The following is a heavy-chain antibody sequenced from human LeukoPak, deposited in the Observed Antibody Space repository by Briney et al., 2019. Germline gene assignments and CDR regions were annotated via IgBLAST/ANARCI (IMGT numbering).Heavy chain of an antibody. CDR3: ARDRQQLVYY. D-gene: IGHD6-13*01. CDR2: IYYTGST. J-gene: IGHJ4*02. Sequence: SETLSLTCTVSGGSISRDYWSWIRQPPGKGLEWIGYIYYTGSTNYNPSLKSRVTISVDTSKNQFSLKLSSVTAADTAVYYCARDRQQLVYYWGQGTLVTVSS. CDR1: GGSISRDY. V-gene: IGHV4-59*01.